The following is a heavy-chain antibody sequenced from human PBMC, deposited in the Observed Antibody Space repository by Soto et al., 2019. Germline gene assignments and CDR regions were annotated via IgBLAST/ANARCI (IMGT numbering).Heavy chain of an antibody. V-gene: IGHV3-74*01. Sequence: LRLSCAASGFIFSRYWMYWVRQAPGKGLVWVSRLHSDGSTTNYADSVKGRFTISRDNAKNTLYLQMNSLRAEDTAVYYCARELPTAIRGGYYYSYGMDVWGQGTTVTVSS. CDR2: LHSDGSTT. CDR1: GFIFSRYW. CDR3: ARELPTAIRGGYYYSYGMDV. J-gene: IGHJ6*02. D-gene: IGHD2-2*02.